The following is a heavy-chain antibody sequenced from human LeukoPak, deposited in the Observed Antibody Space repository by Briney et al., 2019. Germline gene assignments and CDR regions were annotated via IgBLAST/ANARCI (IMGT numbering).Heavy chain of an antibody. V-gene: IGHV1-2*02. CDR3: ARVYHSSGWYYFDY. J-gene: IGHJ4*02. CDR2: INPNSGGT. CDR1: GYTFTGYY. Sequence: ASVKVSCKASGYTFTGYYMHWVRQAPGQGLEWMGWINPNSGGTNYAQKFQGRVTMTRDTSISTAYMELSRLRSDDTAVYYCARVYHSSGWYYFDYWGQGTLVTVSS. D-gene: IGHD6-19*01.